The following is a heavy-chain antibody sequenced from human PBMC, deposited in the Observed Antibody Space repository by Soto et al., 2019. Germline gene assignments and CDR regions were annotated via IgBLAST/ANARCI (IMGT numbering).Heavy chain of an antibody. CDR3: ARGGWGNTGRIHYFFYYMDV. Sequence: SLKISCKGFGYTFTNYWIGWVRQMPGKGLEWMGIIYPGDSATRYSPSFQGQVTISADKSISTAYLQWSTLKASDTAIYYCARGGWGNTGRIHYFFYYMDVWGKGTTVTVSS. D-gene: IGHD6-19*01. J-gene: IGHJ6*03. V-gene: IGHV5-51*01. CDR2: IYPGDSAT. CDR1: GYTFTNYW.